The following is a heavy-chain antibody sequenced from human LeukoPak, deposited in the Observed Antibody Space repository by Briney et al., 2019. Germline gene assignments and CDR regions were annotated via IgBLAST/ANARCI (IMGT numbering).Heavy chain of an antibody. J-gene: IGHJ4*02. CDR1: GITLSSYA. Sequence: GGSLRLSCAVSGITLSSYAMSWVRQAPGKGLEWVSAISGSGGSTYYADSVKGRFTISRDNSKNTLYLQMNSLRAEDTAVYYYAKPNVGYYDSSGYLDYWGQGTLVTVSS. CDR2: ISGSGGST. V-gene: IGHV3-23*01. CDR3: AKPNVGYYDSSGYLDY. D-gene: IGHD3-22*01.